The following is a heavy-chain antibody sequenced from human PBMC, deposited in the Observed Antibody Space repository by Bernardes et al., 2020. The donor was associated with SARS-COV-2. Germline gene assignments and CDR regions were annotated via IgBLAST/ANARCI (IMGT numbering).Heavy chain of an antibody. CDR2: ISGDGSST. D-gene: IGHD3-10*01. Sequence: GSLRLSCSASGFTFSSYAMHWVRQAPGKGLQYVSAISGDGSSTYYADSVKGRFTISRDNSQNTLYLQMSSLRADDTAVYYCVKDRGEIDYGDDWGQGTLVTVSS. J-gene: IGHJ4*02. V-gene: IGHV3-64D*06. CDR3: VKDRGEIDYGDD. CDR1: GFTFSSYA.